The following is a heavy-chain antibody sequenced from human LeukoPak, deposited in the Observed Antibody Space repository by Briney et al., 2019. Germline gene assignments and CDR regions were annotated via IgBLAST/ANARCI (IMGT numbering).Heavy chain of an antibody. J-gene: IGHJ4*02. V-gene: IGHV3-30*18. Sequence: PGGSLRLSCAASGFTFSSYGMHWVRQAPGKGLEWVAVISYDGSNKYYADSVKGRFTISRDNSKNTLYLQMNSLRAEDAAVYYCAKDPPTTYFDYWGQGTLVTVSS. D-gene: IGHD2/OR15-2a*01. CDR1: GFTFSSYG. CDR2: ISYDGSNK. CDR3: AKDPPTTYFDY.